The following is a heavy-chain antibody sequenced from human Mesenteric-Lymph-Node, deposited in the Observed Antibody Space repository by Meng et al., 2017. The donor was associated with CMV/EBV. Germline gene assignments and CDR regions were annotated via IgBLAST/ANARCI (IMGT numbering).Heavy chain of an antibody. D-gene: IGHD2-2*01. CDR2: MDPSDSYI. CDR1: GYSGTSYW. J-gene: IGHJ4*02. CDR3: ARMGSSTSYLDY. Sequence: KGAGYSGTSYWSSWVRQMPGKGLEWMGRMDPSDSYINYSPSVQGHVTISADKSTSTAYLQWSNLKASDTAMYYCARMGSSTSYLDYWGQGTLVTVSS. V-gene: IGHV5-10-1*01.